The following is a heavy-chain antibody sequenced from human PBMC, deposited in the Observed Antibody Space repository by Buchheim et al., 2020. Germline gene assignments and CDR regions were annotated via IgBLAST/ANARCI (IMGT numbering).Heavy chain of an antibody. CDR3: ARDLAKGSCFSSPLDY. CDR2: IKQDGSER. J-gene: IGHJ4*02. D-gene: IGHD6-6*01. V-gene: IGHV3-7*01. CDR1: GFTFSNYW. Sequence: EVQLVESGGGLVQPGGSLRLSCAASGFTFSNYWMSWVRQAPGKGLEWVANIKQDGSERYYVDSVKGRFTISRDNTKNSLFLQMSGRRAEDTAVYFCARDLAKGSCFSSPLDYWGQGTL.